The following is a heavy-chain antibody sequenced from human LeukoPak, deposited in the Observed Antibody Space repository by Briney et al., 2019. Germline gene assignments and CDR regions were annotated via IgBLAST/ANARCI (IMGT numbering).Heavy chain of an antibody. CDR1: GNTFTSYY. J-gene: IGHJ5*02. D-gene: IGHD3-9*01. V-gene: IGHV1-46*01. CDR3: ARDLFFYDILTGYPNNWFDP. Sequence: ASVKVSCKASGNTFTSYYMHWVRHAPGQGLEWMGIINPSGGSTSYAQKFQGRVTMTRDTSTSTVYMELSSLRSEDTAVYYCARDLFFYDILTGYPNNWFDPWGQGTLVTVSS. CDR2: INPSGGST.